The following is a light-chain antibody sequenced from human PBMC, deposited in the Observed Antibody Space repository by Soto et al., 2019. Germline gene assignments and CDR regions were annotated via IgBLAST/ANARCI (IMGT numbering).Light chain of an antibody. CDR1: SNDVGSYNL. J-gene: IGLJ1*01. CDR3: CSFAGNSNYV. Sequence: QSALAQPASVSGSPGQSIAISCAGTSNDVGSYNLVSWYQHHPGKAPKLMIYGSSKRPSGVSDRFSGSKSGNTASLTISGLQAEDEADYYCCSFAGNSNYVFGTGTKVTVL. CDR2: GSS. V-gene: IGLV2-23*01.